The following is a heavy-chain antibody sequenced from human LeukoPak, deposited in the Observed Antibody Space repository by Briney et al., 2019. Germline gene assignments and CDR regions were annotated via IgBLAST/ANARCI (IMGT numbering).Heavy chain of an antibody. V-gene: IGHV4-38-2*01. J-gene: IGHJ6*03. Sequence: SETLSLTCAVSGYSTSSGYYWGWIRQSPGKGLEWIGSIYHSGSTYYNPSLKSRVTISVDTSKNQFSLKLSSVTAADTAVYYCSRGARSAYCSSTSCHYYYYMDVWGKGTTVTVSS. CDR2: IYHSGST. CDR3: SRGARSAYCSSTSCHYYYYMDV. CDR1: GYSTSSGYY. D-gene: IGHD2-2*01.